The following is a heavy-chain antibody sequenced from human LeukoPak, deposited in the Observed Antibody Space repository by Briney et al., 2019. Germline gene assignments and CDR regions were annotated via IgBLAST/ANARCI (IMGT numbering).Heavy chain of an antibody. CDR3: ARGSLYGSGSFYNSLDY. J-gene: IGHJ4*02. CDR2: INHSGST. V-gene: IGHV4-34*01. CDR1: GGSFSGYY. Sequence: SETLSLTCAVYGGSFSGYYWSWIRQPPGKGLEWIGEINHSGSTNYNPSLKSRVTISVDTSKNQFSLKLSSVTAADTAVYYCARGSLYGSGSFYNSLDYWGQGTLVTVSS. D-gene: IGHD3-10*01.